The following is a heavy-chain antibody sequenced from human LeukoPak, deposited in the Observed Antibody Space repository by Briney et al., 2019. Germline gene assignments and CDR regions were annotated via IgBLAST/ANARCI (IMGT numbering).Heavy chain of an antibody. D-gene: IGHD4-23*01. J-gene: IGHJ5*02. Sequence: SETLSLTCTVSGGSISSYYWSWIRQPPGKGLEWIGYIYTSGSTNYNLSLKSRVTISVDTSKNQFSLKLSSVTAADTAVYYCARHHRYGGNMNWFDPWGQGTLVTVSS. CDR2: IYTSGST. CDR3: ARHHRYGGNMNWFDP. CDR1: GGSISSYY. V-gene: IGHV4-4*09.